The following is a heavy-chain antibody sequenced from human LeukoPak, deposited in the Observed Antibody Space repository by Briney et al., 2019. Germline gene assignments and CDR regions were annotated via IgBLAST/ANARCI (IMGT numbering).Heavy chain of an antibody. CDR1: GYTFTRYG. CDR3: ARDFSNFSYGTWFDP. V-gene: IGHV1-18*01. D-gene: IGHD1-1*01. J-gene: IGHJ5*02. CDR2: INTYNGKT. Sequence: ASVKVSRKASGYTFTRYGITWVRQAPGQGLEWMGWINTYNGKTNYAQKVQDRATMTTDTSTSTVYMELRSLRSDDTALYFCARDFSNFSYGTWFDPWGQGTLVTVSS.